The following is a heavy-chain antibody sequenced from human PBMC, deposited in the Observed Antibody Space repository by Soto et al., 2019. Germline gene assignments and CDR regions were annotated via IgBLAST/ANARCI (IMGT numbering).Heavy chain of an antibody. D-gene: IGHD3-10*01. Sequence: QVQLQESGPGLVKPSEPLSLTCTVSGGSISSYYWSWIRQPPGKGLEWIGYIYYSGSTNYNPSLKSRVTISVDTSTNPFSLKLSSVTAADTAVYYCASQVPGPYGSGSYFDYWGQGTLVTVSS. CDR3: ASQVPGPYGSGSYFDY. CDR1: GGSISSYY. CDR2: IYYSGST. V-gene: IGHV4-59*08. J-gene: IGHJ4*02.